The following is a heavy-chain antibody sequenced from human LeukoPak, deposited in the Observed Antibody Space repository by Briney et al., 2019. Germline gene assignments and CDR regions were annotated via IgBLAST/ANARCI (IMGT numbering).Heavy chain of an antibody. CDR2: INGGNGKT. D-gene: IGHD2-2*02. V-gene: IGHV1-3*01. CDR1: GYTFKNYA. J-gene: IGHJ4*02. CDR3: ARDQGYQLLYY. Sequence: ASVKVSCKASGYTFKNYAIHWVRQAPGQSLEWMGWINGGNGKTEYSQNLQGRVAITRDTSSNTAYMELNSLISEDTAVYYCARDQGYQLLYYWGQGTLVTVSS.